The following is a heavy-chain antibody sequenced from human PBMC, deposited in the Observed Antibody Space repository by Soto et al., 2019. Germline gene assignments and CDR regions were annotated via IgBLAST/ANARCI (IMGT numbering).Heavy chain of an antibody. CDR1: GFTFGDYA. V-gene: IGHV3-9*01. J-gene: IGHJ4*02. CDR3: VKDVIGYCSAGNCFPDSYFDY. CDR2: ISWSSGTK. Sequence: GGSLRLSCAASGFTFGDYAMHWVRQAPGKGLEWVSGISWSSGTKDYADSVKGRFTISRDNAKNSLFLQMSGLRVEDTAFYYCVKDVIGYCSAGNCFPDSYFDYWGRGALVTVSS. D-gene: IGHD2-15*01.